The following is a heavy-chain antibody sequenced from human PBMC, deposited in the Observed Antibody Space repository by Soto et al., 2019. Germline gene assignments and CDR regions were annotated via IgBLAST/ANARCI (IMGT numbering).Heavy chain of an antibody. CDR1: GGSISSYY. CDR3: ARLMVVVPAAIDWFDP. J-gene: IGHJ5*02. D-gene: IGHD2-2*02. Sequence: SETLSLTCTVSGGSISSYYWSWIRQPPGKGLEWIGYIYYSGSTNYNPSLKSRVTISVDTSKNQFSLKLSSVTAADTAVYYCARLMVVVPAAIDWFDPWGQGTLVTVSS. CDR2: IYYSGST. V-gene: IGHV4-59*08.